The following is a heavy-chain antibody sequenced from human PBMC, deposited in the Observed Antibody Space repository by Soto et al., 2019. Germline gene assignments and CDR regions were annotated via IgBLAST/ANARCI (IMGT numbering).Heavy chain of an antibody. J-gene: IGHJ4*02. CDR1: GFTFSNAW. CDR3: TTDILLGRFYFDY. Sequence: PGGSLRLSCAASGFTFSNAWMSWVRQAPGKGLEWVGRIKSKTDGGTTDYAAPVKGRFTISRDDSKNTLYLQMNSLKTEDTAVYYCTTDILLGRFYFDYWGQGTLVTVSS. D-gene: IGHD2-21*01. V-gene: IGHV3-15*01. CDR2: IKSKTDGGTT.